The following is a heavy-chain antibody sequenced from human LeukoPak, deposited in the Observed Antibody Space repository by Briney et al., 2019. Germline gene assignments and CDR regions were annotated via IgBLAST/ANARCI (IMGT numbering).Heavy chain of an antibody. CDR2: IYYSGST. V-gene: IGHV4-61*08. CDR3: ARDNGYPTGFDY. D-gene: IGHD5-24*01. CDR1: GASISSGGYS. Sequence: KPSETLSLTCAVSGASISSGGYSWSWIRQPPGKGLEWIGSIYYSGSTNYNPSLKSRVTISVDTSKNQFSLKLSSVTAADTAVYYCARDNGYPTGFDYWGQGTLVTVSS. J-gene: IGHJ4*02.